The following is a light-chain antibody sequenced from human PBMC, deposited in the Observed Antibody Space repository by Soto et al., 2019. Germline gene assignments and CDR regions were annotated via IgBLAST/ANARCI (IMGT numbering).Light chain of an antibody. CDR1: QSVSSSY. J-gene: IGKJ1*01. V-gene: IGKV3-20*01. CDR2: GAS. CDR3: QQYGSSPL. Sequence: EIVLTQSPGTLSLSPGERATLSCRASQSVSSSYLAWYQQKPGQAPRLLIYGASSRATGIPDRFSGSESGTDFTLTISRLEPEDFAVYYCQQYGSSPLFGQGTKVEIK.